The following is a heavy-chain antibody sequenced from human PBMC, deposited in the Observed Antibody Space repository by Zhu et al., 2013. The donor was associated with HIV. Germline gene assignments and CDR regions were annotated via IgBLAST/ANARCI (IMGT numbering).Heavy chain of an antibody. CDR1: GGTFSSYA. V-gene: IGHV1-69*01. J-gene: IGHJ4*02. CDR2: IIPIFGTT. Sequence: QVQLVQSGAEVKKPGSSVKVSCKASGGTFSSYAITWVRQAPGQGLEWVGGIIPIFGTTKYAQKVQGRVTITADQSTSTAYMELSSLRSEDTAVYYCARGSSGSYYPSFSVWDYWGQGTLVTVSS. CDR3: ARGSSGSYYPSFSVWDY. D-gene: IGHD1-26*01.